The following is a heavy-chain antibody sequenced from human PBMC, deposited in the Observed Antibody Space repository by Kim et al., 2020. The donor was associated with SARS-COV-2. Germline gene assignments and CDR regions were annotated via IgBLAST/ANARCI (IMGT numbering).Heavy chain of an antibody. V-gene: IGHV3-49*04. D-gene: IGHD5-18*01. Sequence: GGSLRLSCTASGFTFGDYAMSWVRQAPGKGLEWVGFIRSKAYGGTTEYAASVKGRFTISRDDSKSIAYLQMNSLKTEDTAVYYCTRRYSYGPLGMDVWGQGTTVTVSS. J-gene: IGHJ6*02. CDR2: IRSKAYGGTT. CDR3: TRRYSYGPLGMDV. CDR1: GFTFGDYA.